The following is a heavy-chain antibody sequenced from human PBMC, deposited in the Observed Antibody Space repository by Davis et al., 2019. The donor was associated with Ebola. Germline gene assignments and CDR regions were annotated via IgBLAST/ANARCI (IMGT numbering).Heavy chain of an antibody. CDR1: GFTFSSYA. V-gene: IGHV3-30-3*01. J-gene: IGHJ5*02. D-gene: IGHD3-9*01. Sequence: PGGSLRLSCAASGFTFSSYAMHWVRQAPGKGLEWVAVISYDGSNKYYADSVKGRFTISRDNSKNTLYLQMNSLRAEDTAVYYCARDRGNYDILTGYPNGFDPWGQGTLVTVSS. CDR2: ISYDGSNK. CDR3: ARDRGNYDILTGYPNGFDP.